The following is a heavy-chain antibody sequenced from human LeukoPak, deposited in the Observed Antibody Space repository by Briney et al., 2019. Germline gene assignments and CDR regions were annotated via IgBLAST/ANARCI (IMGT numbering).Heavy chain of an antibody. Sequence: GGSLRLSCAASGFTFSSYSMNWVRQAPGKGLEWVSYISSSSSTIYYADSVKGRSTISRDNAKNSLYLQMNSLRDEDTAVYYCARLYVWGSSRTFDYWGQGTLVTVSS. J-gene: IGHJ4*02. CDR1: GFTFSSYS. CDR2: ISSSSSTI. V-gene: IGHV3-48*02. CDR3: ARLYVWGSSRTFDY. D-gene: IGHD3-16*02.